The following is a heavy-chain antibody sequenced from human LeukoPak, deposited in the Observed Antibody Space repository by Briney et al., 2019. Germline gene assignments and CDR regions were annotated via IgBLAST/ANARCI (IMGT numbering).Heavy chain of an antibody. D-gene: IGHD6-13*01. CDR3: ARVSQPQQPLDY. CDR2: IDGSGSTT. Sequence: GGSLRLSCAASGFTFNTYEINWVRQAPGKGLECLSYIDGSGSTTYYADTVKGRFTLVRDNAKNSVYLQMNSLRAEDTAVYYCARVSQPQQPLDYWGQGTLVTVSS. V-gene: IGHV3-48*03. CDR1: GFTFNTYE. J-gene: IGHJ4*02.